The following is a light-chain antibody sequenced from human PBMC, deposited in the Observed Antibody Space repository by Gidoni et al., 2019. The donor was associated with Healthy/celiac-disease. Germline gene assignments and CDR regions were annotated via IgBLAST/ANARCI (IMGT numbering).Light chain of an antibody. V-gene: IGKV1-33*01. CDR2: DAS. Sequence: DVQMGQSPSSLSASVRDRVTITCQASQVISNYLNWYQQKPGKAPKRLIYDASTLETVIPSRFSGSGSGTDFTFTISSLQPEDITTYYCQQYDNLPRSFGPXTKVDIK. CDR3: QQYDNLPRS. CDR1: QVISNY. J-gene: IGKJ3*01.